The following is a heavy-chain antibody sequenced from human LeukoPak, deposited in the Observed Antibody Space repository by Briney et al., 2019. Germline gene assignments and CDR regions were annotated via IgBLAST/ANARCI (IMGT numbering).Heavy chain of an antibody. CDR3: AFWSGYSDY. V-gene: IGHV3-74*01. D-gene: IGHD3-3*01. CDR1: GFTFTSYW. J-gene: IGHJ4*02. CDR2: INTDGTRT. Sequence: PGGSLRLSCAASGFTFTSYWMNWVRQAPGKGLVWVSRINTDGTRTSYADPVKGRFTISRDNAKNTLYLQMNSLRAEDTAVYYCAFWSGYSDYWGQGTLVTVSS.